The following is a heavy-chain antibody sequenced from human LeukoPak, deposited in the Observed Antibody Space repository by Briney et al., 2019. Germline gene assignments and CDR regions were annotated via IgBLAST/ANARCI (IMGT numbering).Heavy chain of an antibody. D-gene: IGHD3-22*01. CDR2: IYPGDSDT. Sequence: GESLKISCKGSEYSFTSYWIGWVRQMPGKGLEWMGIIYPGDSDTRYSPSFQGQVTISADKSISTAYLQWSSLKASDTAMYYCARVTNYYDSSGLIGVLDYWGQGTLVTVSS. V-gene: IGHV5-51*01. J-gene: IGHJ4*02. CDR1: EYSFTSYW. CDR3: ARVTNYYDSSGLIGVLDY.